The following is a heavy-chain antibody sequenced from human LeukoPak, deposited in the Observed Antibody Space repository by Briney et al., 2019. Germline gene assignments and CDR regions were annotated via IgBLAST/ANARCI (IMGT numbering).Heavy chain of an antibody. CDR1: GYTFTSYY. V-gene: IGHV1-46*01. D-gene: IGHD3-22*01. CDR2: INPSGGST. Sequence: GASVKVSCKASGYTFTSYYMHWVRQAPGQGLEWMGIINPSGGSTSYAQKFQGRVTMTRDTSTSTVYMELSSLRSEDTAVYYCASPNYFDSSGSLLSSFYWGQGTLVTVSS. J-gene: IGHJ4*02. CDR3: ASPNYFDSSGSLLSSFY.